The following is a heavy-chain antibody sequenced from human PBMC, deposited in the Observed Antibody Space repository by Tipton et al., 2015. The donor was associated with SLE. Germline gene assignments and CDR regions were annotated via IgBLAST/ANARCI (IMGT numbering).Heavy chain of an antibody. V-gene: IGHV4-61*08. J-gene: IGHJ3*02. D-gene: IGHD3-3*01. CDR3: AREGDFWNGRAFDI. CDR1: GGSISSSDYY. Sequence: TLSLTCTVSGGSISSSDYYWTWIRQHPGKGLEWIGYINHSGSTNYNPSLKSRVTISVDTSKNQFSLKLSSVTAADTAAYYCAREGDFWNGRAFDIWGQGTMVTVSS. CDR2: INHSGST.